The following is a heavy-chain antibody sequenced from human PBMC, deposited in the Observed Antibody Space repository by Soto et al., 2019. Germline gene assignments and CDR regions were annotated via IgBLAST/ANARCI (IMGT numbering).Heavy chain of an antibody. CDR1: GFTFSSYW. V-gene: IGHV3-74*01. J-gene: IGHJ6*02. CDR2: INSDGSSR. CDR3: ERSGGYYYYYGMEV. D-gene: IGHD3-10*01. Sequence: PGGSLRLSCPASGFTFSSYWMHWVRQAPAKGLVWVSRINSDGSSRSYADSVKGRFTISRDNAKNTLYLQMNSLRAEDTAVYYCERSGGYYYYYGMEVWGQGTTVTVSS.